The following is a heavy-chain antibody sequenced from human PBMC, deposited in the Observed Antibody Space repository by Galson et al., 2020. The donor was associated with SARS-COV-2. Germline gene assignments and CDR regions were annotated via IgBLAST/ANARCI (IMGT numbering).Heavy chain of an antibody. J-gene: IGHJ4*02. D-gene: IGHD5-12*01. CDR2: IFHTGTT. CDR1: GVSISSGTFY. Sequence: SQTLSLTCSVSGVSISSGTFYWGWVRQSPGKGLEWIGSIFHTGTTHYNPSLRSRIPISMDTSYNHFSLHLASVTAADTAVYYCARTPPSGVTTMGAPDSWGQGTLVTVSS. V-gene: IGHV4-39*07. CDR3: ARTPPSGVTTMGAPDS.